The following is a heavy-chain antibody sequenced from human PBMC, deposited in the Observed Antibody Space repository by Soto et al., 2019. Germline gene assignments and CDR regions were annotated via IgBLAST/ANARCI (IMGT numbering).Heavy chain of an antibody. D-gene: IGHD6-13*01. CDR3: ANIAAAGRFDY. V-gene: IGHV3-30*18. CDR1: GFTFSSYG. Sequence: ESGGGVVQPGRSLRLSCAASGFTFSSYGMHWVRQAPGKGLEWVAVISYDGSNKYYADSVKGRFTISRDNSKNTLYLQMNSLRAEDTAVYYCANIAAAGRFDYWGQGTLVTVSS. J-gene: IGHJ4*02. CDR2: ISYDGSNK.